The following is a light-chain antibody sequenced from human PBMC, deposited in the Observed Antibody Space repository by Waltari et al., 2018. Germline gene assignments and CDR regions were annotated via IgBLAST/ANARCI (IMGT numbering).Light chain of an antibody. CDR2: NDN. J-gene: IGLJ3*02. CDR3: AVWDDSLGGV. V-gene: IGLV1-44*01. Sequence: QSVLTQPPSVSGTPGQRVTISCSGSNSNIGGNSVNWYQQLPGTAPKLLIYNDNQVPSGVPDRFAAPKSGTSASLAITGLQSEEDAYYYCAVWDDSLGGVFGGGTKLTVL. CDR1: NSNIGGNS.